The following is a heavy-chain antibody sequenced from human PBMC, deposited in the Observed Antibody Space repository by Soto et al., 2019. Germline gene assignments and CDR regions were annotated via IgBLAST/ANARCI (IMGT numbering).Heavy chain of an antibody. CDR1: GYSFTVYG. Sequence: QVRLVQSGAEVKRPGASVKVSCKTYGYSFTVYGISWVRQAPGQGLEWMGWMSTYTGDTNYARKFRGRVTMTTDISASTASVELRSLTSSDTAVYYCARDPGGATGFAPWGQGTPVIV. D-gene: IGHD3-10*01. J-gene: IGHJ5*02. CDR2: MSTYTGDT. CDR3: ARDPGGATGFAP. V-gene: IGHV1-18*01.